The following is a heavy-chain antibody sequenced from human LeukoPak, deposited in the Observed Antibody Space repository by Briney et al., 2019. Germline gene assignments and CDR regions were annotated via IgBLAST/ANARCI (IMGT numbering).Heavy chain of an antibody. V-gene: IGHV4-4*07. J-gene: IGHJ6*03. CDR2: IYASGST. CDR1: GGSLSSYY. D-gene: IGHD4-11*01. CDR3: ARDRATVSYYYYYMDV. Sequence: SETLSLTCSVSGGSLSSYYWSWIRQPAGKGLEWIGRIYASGSTSYNPSLKSRVTMSVDTSKNQFSLKLSSVTAADTAVYYCARDRATVSYYYYYMDVWGKGTTVTVSS.